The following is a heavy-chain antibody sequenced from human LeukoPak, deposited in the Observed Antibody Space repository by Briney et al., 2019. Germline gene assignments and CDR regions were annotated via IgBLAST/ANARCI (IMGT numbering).Heavy chain of an antibody. Sequence: ASVKVSCKASGYTFTSYDINWVRQATGQGLEWMGVMNPNSGNTGYAQKFQGRVTITRNTSISTAYMELSSLRSEDTAVYYCARRVRDYGGSYYFDYWGQGTLVTVSS. V-gene: IGHV1-8*03. D-gene: IGHD4-23*01. CDR3: ARRVRDYGGSYYFDY. CDR1: GYTFTSYD. CDR2: MNPNSGNT. J-gene: IGHJ4*02.